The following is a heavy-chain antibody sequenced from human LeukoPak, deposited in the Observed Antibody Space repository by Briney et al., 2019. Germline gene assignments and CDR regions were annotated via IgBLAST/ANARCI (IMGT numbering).Heavy chain of an antibody. V-gene: IGHV4-34*01. D-gene: IGHD3-22*01. Sequence: PSETLSLTCAVYGGAFSGYYWSWIRQPPGKGLEWIGEINHSGSTNYNPSLKSRVAISVDTSKNQFSLKLSSVTAADTAVYYCARVSRTHPYYYDSSGYYGIDYWGQGTLVTVSS. CDR3: ARVSRTHPYYYDSSGYYGIDY. CDR2: INHSGST. J-gene: IGHJ4*02. CDR1: GGAFSGYY.